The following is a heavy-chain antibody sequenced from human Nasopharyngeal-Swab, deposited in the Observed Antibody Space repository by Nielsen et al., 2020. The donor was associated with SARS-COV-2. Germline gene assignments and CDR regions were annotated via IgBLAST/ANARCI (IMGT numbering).Heavy chain of an antibody. Sequence: SVKVSCKAFGGTFSSYAISWVRQAPGQGLEWMGGIIPIFGTANYAQKFQGRVTITADVSTSTAYMELSSLRSEDTAVYYCAREGYYGSGSYAPFDYWGQGTLATVSS. V-gene: IGHV1-69*13. J-gene: IGHJ4*02. CDR2: IIPIFGTA. D-gene: IGHD3-10*01. CDR3: AREGYYGSGSYAPFDY. CDR1: GGTFSSYA.